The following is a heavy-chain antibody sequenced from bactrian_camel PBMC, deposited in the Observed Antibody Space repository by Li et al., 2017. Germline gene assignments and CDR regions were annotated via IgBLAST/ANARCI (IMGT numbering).Heavy chain of an antibody. J-gene: IGHJ6*01. Sequence: VQLVESGGGSVQAGGSLRLSCLASGLTSNRNCMAWFRQAPGKEREGVARIATGSGNTYYADSVKGRFTISQDNAKNTVYLQMNSLKPEDTAMYYCAARGPYCYTKLSVRDFTYWGQGTQVTVS. V-gene: IGHV3S40*01. CDR1: GLTSNRNC. CDR2: IATGSGNT. D-gene: IGHD2*01. CDR3: AARGPYCYTKLSVRDFTY.